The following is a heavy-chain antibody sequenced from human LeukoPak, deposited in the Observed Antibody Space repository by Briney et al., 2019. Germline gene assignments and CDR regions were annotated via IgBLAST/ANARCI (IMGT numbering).Heavy chain of an antibody. CDR1: GYTFTGYY. CDR3: ARTSITIFGVAPWYYYMDV. CDR2: INPNSGGT. J-gene: IGHJ6*03. Sequence: ASVKVSCKASGYTFTGYYMHWVRQAPGQGLEWMGWINPNSGGTNYAQKFQGRVTITADESTSTAYMELSSLRSEDTAVYYCARTSITIFGVAPWYYYMDVWGKGTTVTVSS. V-gene: IGHV1-2*02. D-gene: IGHD3-3*01.